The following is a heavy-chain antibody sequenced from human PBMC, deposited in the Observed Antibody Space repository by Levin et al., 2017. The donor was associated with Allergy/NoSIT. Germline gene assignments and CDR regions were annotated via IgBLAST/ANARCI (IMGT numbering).Heavy chain of an antibody. Sequence: LSLTCAASGFTFSRYWTHWVRQAPGKGLVWVSRINGDGSTTYYADSVKGRFTISRDNGKNTLYLEMNSLRAEDTAVYYCGFSYGYSGGALDYWGQGTLVTVSS. CDR2: INGDGSTT. V-gene: IGHV3-74*01. CDR3: GFSYGYSGGALDY. J-gene: IGHJ4*02. CDR1: GFTFSRYW. D-gene: IGHD3-22*01.